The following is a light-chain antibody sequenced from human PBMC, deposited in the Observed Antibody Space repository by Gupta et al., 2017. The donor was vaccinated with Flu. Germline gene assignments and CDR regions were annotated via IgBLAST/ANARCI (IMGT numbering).Light chain of an antibody. Sequence: EIVLTQSPGPLSLSPGEGATLSCRASQSISTNYLAWYQQKPGQAPRLLIYGSSTRATGIPERFSASGSGTDFTLTISRLEPADSAVYFCQQYGGSPLYTFGQGTKLEIK. V-gene: IGKV3-20*01. CDR3: QQYGGSPLYT. J-gene: IGKJ2*01. CDR1: QSISTNY. CDR2: GSS.